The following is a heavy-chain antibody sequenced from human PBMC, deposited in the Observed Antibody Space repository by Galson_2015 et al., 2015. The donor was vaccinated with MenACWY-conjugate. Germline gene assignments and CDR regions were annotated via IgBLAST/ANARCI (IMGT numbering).Heavy chain of an antibody. V-gene: IGHV5-51*01. Sequence: QSGAEVKKPGESLKISCTASGYNFITYWIGWVRQVPGKGLEWVGLISPIDSHTRYSPSFEGQVTISADKSITTAYLQWTSLKASDTAMYYCARHPPGGRGMDVWGQGTRVTVSS. D-gene: IGHD1-26*01. CDR1: GYNFITYW. CDR2: ISPIDSHT. CDR3: ARHPPGGRGMDV. J-gene: IGHJ6*02.